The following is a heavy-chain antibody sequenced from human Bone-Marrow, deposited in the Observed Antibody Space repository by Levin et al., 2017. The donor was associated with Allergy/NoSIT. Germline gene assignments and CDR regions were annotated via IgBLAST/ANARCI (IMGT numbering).Heavy chain of an antibody. CDR2: VSYDGSSQ. V-gene: IGHV3-30*18. CDR1: GFTFDNYG. J-gene: IGHJ6*02. D-gene: IGHD6-13*01. CDR3: AKSLRSSNYYYYGMDV. Sequence: GGSLRLSCAASGFTFDNYGMHWVRQAPGKGLEWVAVVSYDGSSQFFVDSVEGRFSISRDNSKDTLYLQMNNLRTEDTAIYYCAKSLRSSNYYYYGMDVWGQGTTVTVSS.